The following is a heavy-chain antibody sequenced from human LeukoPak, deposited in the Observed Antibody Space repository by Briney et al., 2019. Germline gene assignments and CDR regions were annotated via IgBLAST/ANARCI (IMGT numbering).Heavy chain of an antibody. Sequence: SETLSLTCTVSGGSFSSYYWSWIRQPPGKGLEWIGYIYYSGSTNYNPSLKSRITMSVDTSKNQFSLTLSSVTAADTAVYYCARVITVRGVIFDYWGQGTLVTVS. J-gene: IGHJ4*02. CDR3: ARVITVRGVIFDY. D-gene: IGHD3-16*01. CDR1: GGSFSSYY. V-gene: IGHV4-59*01. CDR2: IYYSGST.